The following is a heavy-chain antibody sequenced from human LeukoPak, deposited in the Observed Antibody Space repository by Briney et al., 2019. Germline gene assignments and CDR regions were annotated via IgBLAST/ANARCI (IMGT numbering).Heavy chain of an antibody. J-gene: IGHJ6*02. V-gene: IGHV4-31*03. CDR1: GGSISSGGYY. CDR2: IYYSGST. D-gene: IGHD3-3*01. CDR3: ARAYYDFWSGYRGKYYYYYYGMDV. Sequence: SETLSLTCTVSGGSISSGGYYWSWIRQHPGKGLEWIGYIYYSGSTYYNPSLKSRVTISVDTSKNQFSLKLSSVTAADTAVYYCARAYYDFWSGYRGKYYYYYYGMDVWGQGTTVTVSS.